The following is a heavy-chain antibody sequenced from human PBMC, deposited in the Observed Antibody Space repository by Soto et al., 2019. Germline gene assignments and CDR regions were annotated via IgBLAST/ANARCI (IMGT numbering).Heavy chain of an antibody. V-gene: IGHV3-23*01. CDR1: GFTFSSYA. D-gene: IGHD4-17*01. CDR3: ARPYGGKIGDAPDL. J-gene: IGHJ3*01. Sequence: GGSLRLSCVASGFTFSSYAMSWVRQVPGKGLEWVSTISDAAGSAYYVDSVKGRFTISRDNSKKTLYLQMNSLRAEDSAVYYCARPYGGKIGDAPDLWGPGTMVTVSS. CDR2: ISDAAGSA.